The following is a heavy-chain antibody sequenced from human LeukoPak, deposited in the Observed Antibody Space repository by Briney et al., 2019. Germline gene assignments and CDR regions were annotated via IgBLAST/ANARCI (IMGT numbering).Heavy chain of an antibody. J-gene: IGHJ3*02. CDR2: ISGSGGST. Sequence: GGSLRLSFAASGFTFSSYAMSWVRQAPGKGLEWVSAISGSGGSTYYADSVKGRFTISRDNSKNTLYLQMNSLRAEDTAVYYCAKLVIAMPTRIYDAFDIWGQGTMVTVSS. D-gene: IGHD2-21*01. CDR3: AKLVIAMPTRIYDAFDI. V-gene: IGHV3-23*01. CDR1: GFTFSSYA.